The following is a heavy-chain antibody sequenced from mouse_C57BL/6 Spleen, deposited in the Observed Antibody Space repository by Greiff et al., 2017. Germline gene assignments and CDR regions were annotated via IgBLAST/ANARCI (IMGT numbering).Heavy chain of an antibody. CDR1: GFTFSDYG. CDR3: ARGDYGSSSFDY. CDR2: ISSGSSTI. Sequence: EVKLQESGGGLVKPGGSLKLSCAASGFTFSDYGMHWVRQAPEKGLEWVAYISSGSSTIYYADTVKGRFTISRDNAKNTLFLQMTSLRSEDTAMYYCARGDYGSSSFDYWGQGTTLTVSS. V-gene: IGHV5-17*01. D-gene: IGHD1-1*01. J-gene: IGHJ2*01.